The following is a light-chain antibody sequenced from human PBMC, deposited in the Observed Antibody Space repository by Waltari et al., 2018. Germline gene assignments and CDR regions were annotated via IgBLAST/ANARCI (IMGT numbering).Light chain of an antibody. Sequence: QSALTQPASVSGSPGQSITISCTGTSGDICTYKYVSWYQQYPGKAPKLMISDVRKRPSGVSNRFSGSKSGNTASLTISGLQAEDEADYYCSSYTTSSTWVFGGGTKLTVL. CDR1: SGDICTYKY. V-gene: IGLV2-14*01. CDR2: DVR. CDR3: SSYTTSSTWV. J-gene: IGLJ3*02.